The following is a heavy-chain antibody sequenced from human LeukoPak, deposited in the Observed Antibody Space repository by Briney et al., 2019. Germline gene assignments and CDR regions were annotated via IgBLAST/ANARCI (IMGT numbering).Heavy chain of an antibody. J-gene: IGHJ6*02. V-gene: IGHV6-1*01. CDR1: GDSVSSNSAA. D-gene: IGHD3-9*01. Sequence: SQTLSLTCAISGDSVSSNSAAWNCIRQSPSRGLEWLGRTYYRSKWYNDYAVSVKSRITINPDTSKNQFSLQLNSVTPEDTAVYYCARDILTVPYYYYYGMDVWGQGTTVTVSS. CDR2: TYYRSKWYN. CDR3: ARDILTVPYYYYYGMDV.